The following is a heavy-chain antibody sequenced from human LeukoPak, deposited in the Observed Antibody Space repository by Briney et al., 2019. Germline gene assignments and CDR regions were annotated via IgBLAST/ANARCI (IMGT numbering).Heavy chain of an antibody. J-gene: IGHJ4*02. V-gene: IGHV4-61*01. CDR3: ARVLRGYSGYDYYFDY. Sequence: SETLSLTCTVSGGSVSSGSYYWSWIRQPPGKGLEWIGYIYYSGSTNYNPSLTSRVTISVDTSKNQFSLKLSSVTAADTAVYYCARVLRGYSGYDYYFDYWGQGTLVTVSS. CDR1: GGSVSSGSYY. D-gene: IGHD5-12*01. CDR2: IYYSGST.